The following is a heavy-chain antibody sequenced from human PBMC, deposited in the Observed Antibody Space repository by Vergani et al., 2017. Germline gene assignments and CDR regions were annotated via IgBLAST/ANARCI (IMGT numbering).Heavy chain of an antibody. J-gene: IGHJ5*02. CDR1: GGSISSSNW. V-gene: IGHV4-4*02. Sequence: QVQLQQWGAGLLKPSETLSLTCAVSGGSISSSNWWSWVRQPPGKGLEWIGEINHSGSTNYNPSLKSRVTISVDTSKNQFSLKLSSVTAADTAVYYCARGLARRGMGQWLVLWWFDPWGQGTLVTVSS. CDR2: INHSGST. CDR3: ARGLARRGMGQWLVLWWFDP. D-gene: IGHD6-19*01.